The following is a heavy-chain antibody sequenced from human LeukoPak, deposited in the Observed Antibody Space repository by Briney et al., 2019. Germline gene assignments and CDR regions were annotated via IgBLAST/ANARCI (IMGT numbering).Heavy chain of an antibody. CDR2: IYHSGTTYSGST. CDR1: GASMSNYY. V-gene: IGHV4-39*07. J-gene: IGHJ4*02. Sequence: PSETLSLTCNVSGASMSNYYWVWIRQPPGKGLKWIGSIYHSGTTYSGSTYYNPSLKSRVTISLDTSKNQFSLKVGSMTAAATAVYYCARAGGYGLIDYWGQGTMVTVSS. CDR3: ARAGGYGLIDY. D-gene: IGHD5-18*01.